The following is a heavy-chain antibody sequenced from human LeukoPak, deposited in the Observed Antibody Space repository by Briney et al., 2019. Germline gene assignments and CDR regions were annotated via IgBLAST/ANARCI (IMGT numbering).Heavy chain of an antibody. D-gene: IGHD3-16*01. CDR1: GGSISSYS. CDR3: ATSEGAPGGFDI. Sequence: SETLSLTCTVSGGSISSYSWSWIRQPPGKGLEWIGYIYHSGSTYYNPSLKSRVTISVDRSKNQFSLKLSSVTAADTAVYYCATSEGAPGGFDIWGQGTMVTVSS. V-gene: IGHV4-30-2*01. J-gene: IGHJ3*02. CDR2: IYHSGST.